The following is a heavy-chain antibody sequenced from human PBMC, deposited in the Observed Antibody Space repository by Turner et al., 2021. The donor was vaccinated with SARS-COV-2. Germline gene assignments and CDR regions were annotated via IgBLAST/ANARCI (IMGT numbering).Heavy chain of an antibody. Sequence: QVQLVQSGAEVKKPGASVKVSCKASGYTFTSYYMHWVRQAPGQGLEWMGIVNPSGGYTGYAQKFQGRVTMTRDTSTSTVYMELSSLRYEDTAVYYCARVGGAFDIWGQGTMVTVSS. CDR2: VNPSGGYT. CDR1: GYTFTSYY. V-gene: IGHV1-46*01. CDR3: ARVGGAFDI. J-gene: IGHJ3*02.